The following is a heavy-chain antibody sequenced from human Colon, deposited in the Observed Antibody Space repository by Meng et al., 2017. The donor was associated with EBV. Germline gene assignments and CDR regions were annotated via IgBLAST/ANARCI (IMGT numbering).Heavy chain of an antibody. J-gene: IGHJ4*02. D-gene: IGHD3-22*01. V-gene: IGHV1-69*08. CDR1: GGTFSSYT. Sequence: QVQLAQSGAEVKKPGSSVKVSCKASGGTFSSYTISWVRQAPGQGLEWMGRIIPILGIANYAQKFQGRVTITADKSTSTAYMELSSLRSEDTAVYYCAREDSSGYSYYFDYWGQGTLVTVSS. CDR3: AREDSSGYSYYFDY. CDR2: IIPILGIA.